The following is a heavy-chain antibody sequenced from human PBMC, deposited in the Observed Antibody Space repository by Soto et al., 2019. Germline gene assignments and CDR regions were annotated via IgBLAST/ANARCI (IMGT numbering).Heavy chain of an antibody. V-gene: IGHV4-31*03. Sequence: QVQLQESGPGLVKPSQTLSLTCTVSGGSISSGGYYWTWIRQHPGKGLDWIGYNYYGGITYYNPSLKLRVTISLDTSNNQFSLKLSSVTAADTAVYYCARGSSIAGLYYGMDVWGQGTTVTVSS. CDR3: ARGSSIAGLYYGMDV. J-gene: IGHJ6*02. CDR2: NYYGGIT. CDR1: GGSISSGGYY. D-gene: IGHD6-6*01.